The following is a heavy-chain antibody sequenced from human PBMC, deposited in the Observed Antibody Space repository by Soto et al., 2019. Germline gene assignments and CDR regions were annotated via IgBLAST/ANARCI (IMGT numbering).Heavy chain of an antibody. CDR3: PRLSDGYN. Sequence: QVQLVESGGGVVQPGRSLRLSCAASGFTFSSYAMHWVRQAPGKGLEWVAVISYDGSNKYYADSVKGRFTISRDNSKNTLYLQMNSLRAEDTAVYYCPRLSDGYNWGQGTLVTVSS. CDR1: GFTFSSYA. J-gene: IGHJ4*02. CDR2: ISYDGSNK. D-gene: IGHD5-12*01. V-gene: IGHV3-30-3*01.